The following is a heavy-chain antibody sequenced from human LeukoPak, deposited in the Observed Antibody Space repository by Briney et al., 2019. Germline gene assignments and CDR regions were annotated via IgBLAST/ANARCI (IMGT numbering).Heavy chain of an antibody. J-gene: IGHJ4*02. CDR3: ARGLDY. V-gene: IGHV1-3*01. Sequence: KFQARVTITRDTSASTAYMELSSLRSEDTAVYYCARGLDYWGQGTLVTVSS.